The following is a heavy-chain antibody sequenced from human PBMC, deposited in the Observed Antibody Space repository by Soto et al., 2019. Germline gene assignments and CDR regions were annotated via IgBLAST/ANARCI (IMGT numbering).Heavy chain of an antibody. CDR2: ISGRGGST. V-gene: IGHV3-23*01. D-gene: IGHD4-17*01. CDR3: AKDLGVTTLEVNWFDP. CDR1: GFTFSSYA. Sequence: GGSLRLSCAASGFTFSSYAMSWVRQAPGKGLEWVSAISGRGGSTYYAASVKGRFTISRDNSKNTLYLQMNSLRAEDTAVYYCAKDLGVTTLEVNWFDPWGQGTLVTVSS. J-gene: IGHJ5*02.